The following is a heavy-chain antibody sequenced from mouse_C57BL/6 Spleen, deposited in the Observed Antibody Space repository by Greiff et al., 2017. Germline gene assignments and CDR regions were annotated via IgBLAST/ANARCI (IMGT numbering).Heavy chain of an antibody. Sequence: QVQLQQSGAELVRPGASVKLSCKASGYTFTDYYINWVKQRPGQGLEWIARIYPGSGNTYCNEKFKGKATLTAEKSSSTAYMQLSSLTSEDSAVYFCARGGIHTTVGKDYYFDYWGQGTTLTVSS. CDR2: IYPGSGNT. CDR3: ARGGIHTTVGKDYYFDY. CDR1: GYTFTDYY. V-gene: IGHV1-76*01. J-gene: IGHJ2*01. D-gene: IGHD1-1*01.